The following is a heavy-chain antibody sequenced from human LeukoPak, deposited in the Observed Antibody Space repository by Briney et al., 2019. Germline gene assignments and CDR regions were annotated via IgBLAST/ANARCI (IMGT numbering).Heavy chain of an antibody. CDR1: GGSISSYY. Sequence: PSETLSLTCTVSGGSISSYYWSWIRQPAGKGLEWIGRIYTTGSTNYNPSLKSRLTMSLDTSKNQFSLKLSSVTAADTAVYYCARHVRFGWLVWYMDVWGKGTTVTISS. CDR3: ARHVRFGWLVWYMDV. CDR2: IYTTGST. V-gene: IGHV4-4*07. D-gene: IGHD6-19*01. J-gene: IGHJ6*03.